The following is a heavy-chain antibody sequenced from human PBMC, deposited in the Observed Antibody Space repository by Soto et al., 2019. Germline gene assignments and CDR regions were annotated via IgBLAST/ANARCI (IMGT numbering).Heavy chain of an antibody. J-gene: IGHJ4*02. CDR1: GGSISSRSYY. V-gene: IGHV4-39*01. CDR3: ARHNETSSRYLLPDF. CDR2: IYYSGNA. D-gene: IGHD6-13*01. Sequence: QLQLQESGPGLVKPSETLSLTCTVSGGSISSRSYYWGWIRQPPGKGLEWIGSIYYSGNAYYNPSLKSRVAVTVDTSKNQFSLKVTSVTATDTAVYYCARHNETSSRYLLPDFWGQGTLVTVSS.